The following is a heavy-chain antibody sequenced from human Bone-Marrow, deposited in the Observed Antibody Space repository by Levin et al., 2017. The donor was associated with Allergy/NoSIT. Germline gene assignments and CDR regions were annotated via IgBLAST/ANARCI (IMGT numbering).Heavy chain of an antibody. J-gene: IGHJ5*02. CDR2: ISEDGSDK. CDR3: ARLSGTTDFFNS. D-gene: IGHD2/OR15-2a*01. V-gene: IGHV3-7*01. CDR1: GFTFNGSW. Sequence: GESLKISCVASGFTFNGSWVSWLRQSPAKGLECVATISEDGSDKYYVDSVKGRFAISRDNARNSLSLQLNSLRVEDTAVYYCARLSGTTDFFNSWGQGTLVTVSS.